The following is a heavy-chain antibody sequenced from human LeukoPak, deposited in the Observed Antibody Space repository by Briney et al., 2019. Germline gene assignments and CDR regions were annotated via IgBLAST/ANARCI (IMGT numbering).Heavy chain of an antibody. CDR1: GGSISSYY. V-gene: IGHV4-59*01. CDR3: ARVYDYVWGSYRRHFDY. Sequence: PSETLSLTCTVSGGSISSYYWSWIRQPPGKGLEWIGYIYYSGSTNYNPSLKSRVTISVDTSKNQFSLKLSSVTAADTAVYYCARVYDYVWGSYRRHFDYWGQGTLVTVSS. CDR2: IYYSGST. D-gene: IGHD3-16*02. J-gene: IGHJ4*02.